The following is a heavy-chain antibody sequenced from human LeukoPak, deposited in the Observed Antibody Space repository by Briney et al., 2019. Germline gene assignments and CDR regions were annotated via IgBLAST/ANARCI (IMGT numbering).Heavy chain of an antibody. J-gene: IGHJ4*02. CDR1: GGSISSYY. CDR2: IYYSGST. CDR3: ATWAAAGSGY. D-gene: IGHD6-13*01. Sequence: SETLSLTCTVSGGSISSYYWSWIRQPPGKGLEWIGYIYYSGSTNYNPSLKSRVTMSVDTSKNQFSLKLSSVTAADTAVYYCATWAAAGSGYWGQGTLVTVSS. V-gene: IGHV4-59*01.